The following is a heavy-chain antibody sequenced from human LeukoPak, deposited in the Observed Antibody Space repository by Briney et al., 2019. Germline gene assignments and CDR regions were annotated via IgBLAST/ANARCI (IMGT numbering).Heavy chain of an antibody. Sequence: ASVPVSFKASGYTFTDYYIHWVRQAPGQGREGMGGRNPDTGSTNYAQKFQARVIMTRDTSINTAYMELRRLRYDDTAMYFCARESFSGSGGLNWFAPWGQGTLVTVSA. CDR1: GYTFTDYY. CDR3: ARESFSGSGGLNWFAP. CDR2: RNPDTGST. J-gene: IGHJ5*02. D-gene: IGHD3-10*01. V-gene: IGHV1-2*02.